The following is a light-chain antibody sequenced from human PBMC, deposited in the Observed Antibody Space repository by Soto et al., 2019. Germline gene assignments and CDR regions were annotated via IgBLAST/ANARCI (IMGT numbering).Light chain of an antibody. CDR3: QQYGTSLHT. Sequence: IGLPQSPGPLSLSPGERATLSCRASQSVRGNFLARYQQKPGQAPRLLIYGASSRATGIPDRFSGSGSGTDFTLTITRLEPEDFAVFYCQQYGTSLHTFGPGTKVDIK. J-gene: IGKJ3*01. V-gene: IGKV3-20*01. CDR2: GAS. CDR1: QSVRGNF.